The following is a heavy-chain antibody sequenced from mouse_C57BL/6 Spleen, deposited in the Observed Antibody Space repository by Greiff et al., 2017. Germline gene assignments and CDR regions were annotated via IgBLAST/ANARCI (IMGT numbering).Heavy chain of an antibody. Sequence: VKLVESGPGLVQPSQSLSITCTVSGFSLTSYGVHWVRQPPGKGLEWLGVIWSGGSTDYNAAFISRLSISKDNSKSQVCFKMNSLQADDTAIYYCAKGLLDYWGQGTTLTVSS. J-gene: IGHJ2*01. CDR3: AKGLLDY. D-gene: IGHD2-3*01. CDR1: GFSLTSYG. CDR2: IWSGGST. V-gene: IGHV2-4*01.